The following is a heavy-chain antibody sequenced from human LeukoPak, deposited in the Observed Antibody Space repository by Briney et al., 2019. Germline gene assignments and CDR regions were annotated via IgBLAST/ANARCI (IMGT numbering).Heavy chain of an antibody. Sequence: SVKVSCKASGGAFSSYAISWVRQAPGQGLEWMGGIIPIFGTANYAQKFQGRVTMTEDTSTDTAYMELSSLRSEDTAVYYCATGLSYNWNLGYFDYWGQGTLVTVSS. D-gene: IGHD1-7*01. V-gene: IGHV1-69*06. J-gene: IGHJ4*02. CDR1: GGAFSSYA. CDR2: IIPIFGTA. CDR3: ATGLSYNWNLGYFDY.